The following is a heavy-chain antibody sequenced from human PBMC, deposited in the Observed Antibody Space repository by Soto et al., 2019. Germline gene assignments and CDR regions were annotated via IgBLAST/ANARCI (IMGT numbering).Heavy chain of an antibody. D-gene: IGHD1-26*01. Sequence: GGSLRLSCTASGFTVGDYAMSWFRQAPGKGLEWVGFIRSKAYGGTTEYAASVRGRFTISRDDSKSIAYLQMNSLKTEDTAVYYCTRDQGYSGSYYGYWGQGTLVTVSS. CDR1: GFTVGDYA. CDR2: IRSKAYGGTT. CDR3: TRDQGYSGSYYGY. J-gene: IGHJ4*02. V-gene: IGHV3-49*03.